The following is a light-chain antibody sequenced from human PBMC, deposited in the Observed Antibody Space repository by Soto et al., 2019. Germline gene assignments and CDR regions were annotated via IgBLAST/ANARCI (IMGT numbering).Light chain of an antibody. CDR1: QSVSSD. V-gene: IGKV3-15*01. CDR2: GVS. Sequence: ETLMTQSPATLSVSPGERVTLSCRANQSVSSDLAWYQQKPGQAPRLLIFGVSTRATSIPARFTGSRSGTEFTLTISSLQSEDFAVYYCQQYNSWPRTFGQGTKVESK. CDR3: QQYNSWPRT. J-gene: IGKJ1*01.